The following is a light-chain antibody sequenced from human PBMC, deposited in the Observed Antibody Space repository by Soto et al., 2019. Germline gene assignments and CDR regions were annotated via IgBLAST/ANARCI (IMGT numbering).Light chain of an antibody. Sequence: DIQMTQSPSSLSASVGDRVTITCRASQTISHYLNWYQQKPGKAPKLLIYGASSLQSGVPSRFSGSGSGTDFTLSISSLQPVDFATYYCEQSYSTRWTFGQGTKVEIK. CDR3: EQSYSTRWT. CDR1: QTISHY. J-gene: IGKJ1*01. CDR2: GAS. V-gene: IGKV1-39*01.